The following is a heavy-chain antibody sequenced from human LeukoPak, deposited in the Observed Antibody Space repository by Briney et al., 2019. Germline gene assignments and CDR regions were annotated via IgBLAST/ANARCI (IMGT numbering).Heavy chain of an antibody. CDR3: ARTPWSGSYYYFDY. D-gene: IGHD3-10*01. CDR2: ISYDGSNK. J-gene: IGHJ4*02. Sequence: PGGSLRLSCAASGFTFSSYAMHWVRQAPGKGLEWVAVISYDGSNKYYADSVKGRFTISRDNSKNTLYLQVNSLRAEDTAVYYCARTPWSGSYYYFDYWGQGTLVTVSS. V-gene: IGHV3-30*04. CDR1: GFTFSSYA.